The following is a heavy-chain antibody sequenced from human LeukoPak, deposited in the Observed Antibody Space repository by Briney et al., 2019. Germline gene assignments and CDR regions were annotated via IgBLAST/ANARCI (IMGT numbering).Heavy chain of an antibody. Sequence: ASVKVSCKASGYTFTSYYMHWVRQAPGQGLEWMGIINPSGGSTSYAQKFQGRVTMTRNTSISTAYMELSSLRPEDTAVYYCARDGYGDYWGQGTLVTVSS. CDR3: ARDGYGDY. J-gene: IGHJ4*02. V-gene: IGHV1-46*01. CDR2: INPSGGST. CDR1: GYTFTSYY. D-gene: IGHD5-12*01.